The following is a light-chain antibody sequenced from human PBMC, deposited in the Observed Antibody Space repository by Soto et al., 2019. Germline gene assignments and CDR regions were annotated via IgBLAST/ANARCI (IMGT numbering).Light chain of an antibody. CDR3: KSYDRSLSGYV. CDR1: SSTIGAGYD. V-gene: IGLV1-40*01. Sequence: QSVLTQPTSVSGAPGQRVTLSCTGSSSTIGAGYDVHWYQQLPGTAPKLLIYGNSNRPSGVPYRFSGSKSGTSASLAITWLHAEDEADYYCKSYDRSLSGYVFGTGTKLTVL. J-gene: IGLJ1*01. CDR2: GNS.